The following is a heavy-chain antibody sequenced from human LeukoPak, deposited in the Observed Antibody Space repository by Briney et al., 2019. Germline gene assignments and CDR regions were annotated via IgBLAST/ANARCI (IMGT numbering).Heavy chain of an antibody. CDR2: INSNSGGT. CDR1: GYTFTGYY. D-gene: IGHD5-18*01. J-gene: IGHJ4*02. CDR3: ARDLSRGYSYGLDS. Sequence: ASVKVSCKASGYTFTGYYMHWVRQAPGQGLEWVGWINSNSGGTNYAQNFQGRVTMTRDASISTVYMELSRLRSDDTAVYYCARDLSRGYSYGLDSWGQGTLVTVSS. V-gene: IGHV1-2*02.